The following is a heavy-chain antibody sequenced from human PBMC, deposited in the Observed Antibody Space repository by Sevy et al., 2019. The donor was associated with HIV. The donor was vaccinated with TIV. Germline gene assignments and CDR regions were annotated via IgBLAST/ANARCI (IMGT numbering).Heavy chain of an antibody. V-gene: IGHV4-61*08. Sequence: QILSLTCTVSGGSISSGGYYWSWIRQHPGKGLEWIGYIYYSGSTNYNPSLKSRVTISVDTSKNQFSLKLSSVTAADTAVYYCAIGCLGFGELFGYYYYYMDVWVKGTTVTVSS. CDR3: AIGCLGFGELFGYYYYYMDV. CDR1: GGSISSGGYY. J-gene: IGHJ6*03. CDR2: IYYSGST. D-gene: IGHD3-10*01.